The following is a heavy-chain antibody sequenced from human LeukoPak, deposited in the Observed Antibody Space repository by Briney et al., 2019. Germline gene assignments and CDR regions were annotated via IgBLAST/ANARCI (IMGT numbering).Heavy chain of an antibody. V-gene: IGHV3-30*03. CDR1: GFTFSSYD. Sequence: AGRSLRLSCAASGFTFSSYDMHWVRQAPGKGLEWVAVISYDGSNKYYADSVKGRFTISRDNSKNTLYLQMNSLRAEDTAVYYCARSSGWSHHFDYWGQGTLVTVSS. CDR2: ISYDGSNK. D-gene: IGHD6-19*01. CDR3: ARSSGWSHHFDY. J-gene: IGHJ4*02.